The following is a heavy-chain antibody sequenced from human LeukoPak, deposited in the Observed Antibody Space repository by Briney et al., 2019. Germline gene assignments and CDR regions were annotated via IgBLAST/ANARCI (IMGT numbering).Heavy chain of an antibody. V-gene: IGHV4-30-2*01. CDR2: IYHSGST. CDR3: ARTTVTTSYWFDP. J-gene: IGHJ5*02. CDR1: GGSISSGGYS. D-gene: IGHD4-17*01. Sequence: SETLSLTCAVSGGSISSGGYSWSWIRQPPGKGLEWIGYIYHSGSTYYNPSLKSRVIISVDRSKNQFSLKLSSVTAADTAVYYCARTTVTTSYWFDPWGQGTLVTVSS.